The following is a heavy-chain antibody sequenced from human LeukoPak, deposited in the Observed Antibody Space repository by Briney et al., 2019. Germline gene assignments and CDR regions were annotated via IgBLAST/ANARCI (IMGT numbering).Heavy chain of an antibody. CDR3: ARWDYDSSGYCH. D-gene: IGHD3-22*01. Sequence: ASVKVSCKASGGTFSSYAISWVRQAPGQGLEWMGGIIPIFGTANYAQKLRGRVTMTTDTSTSTAYMELRSLRSDDTAVYYCARWDYDSSGYCHWGQGTLVTVSS. J-gene: IGHJ4*02. CDR2: IIPIFGTA. V-gene: IGHV1-69*05. CDR1: GGTFSSYA.